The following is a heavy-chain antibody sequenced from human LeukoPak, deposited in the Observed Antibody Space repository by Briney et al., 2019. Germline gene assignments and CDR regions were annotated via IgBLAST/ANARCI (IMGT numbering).Heavy chain of an antibody. CDR1: GGFISRPSYY. Sequence: SETLSLTCTVSGGFISRPSYYWGWIRQPPGKGLEWIGSIYNSGTTYYNPSLRSRVTISVDTSKNHFSLKLSSVTAADTAVYYCARHRTVAGPLYFDYWGQGTLVTVSS. CDR2: IYNSGTT. D-gene: IGHD6-19*01. V-gene: IGHV4-39*01. CDR3: ARHRTVAGPLYFDY. J-gene: IGHJ4*02.